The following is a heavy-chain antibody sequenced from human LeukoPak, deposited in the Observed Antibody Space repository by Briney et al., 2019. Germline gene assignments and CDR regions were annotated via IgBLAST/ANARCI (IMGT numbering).Heavy chain of an antibody. CDR2: INPNSGGT. CDR1: GYTFTGYY. V-gene: IGHV1-2*02. Sequence: GASVKVSFKASGYTFTGYYMHWVRQAPGQGLEWMGWINPNSGGTNYAQKFQGRVTMTRDTSISTAYMELSRLRSDDTAVYYCARARNYDFWSGYYNAEYFQHWGQGSLVTVCS. CDR3: ARARNYDFWSGYYNAEYFQH. D-gene: IGHD3-3*01. J-gene: IGHJ1*01.